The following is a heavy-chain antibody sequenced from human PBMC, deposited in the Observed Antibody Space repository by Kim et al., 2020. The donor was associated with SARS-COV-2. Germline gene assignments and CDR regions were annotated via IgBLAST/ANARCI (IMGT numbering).Heavy chain of an antibody. Sequence: GGSLRLSCAASGFTFSSYAMHWVRQAPGKGLEWVAVISYDGSNKYYADSVKGRFTISRDNSKNTLYLQMNSLRAEDTAVYYCARAGYSSSWNDPDFGGTTRILNYYYYGMDVWGQGTTVTVSS. CDR1: GFTFSSYA. CDR3: ARAGYSSSWNDPDFGGTTRILNYYYYGMDV. D-gene: IGHD6-13*01. V-gene: IGHV3-30*04. CDR2: ISYDGSNK. J-gene: IGHJ6*02.